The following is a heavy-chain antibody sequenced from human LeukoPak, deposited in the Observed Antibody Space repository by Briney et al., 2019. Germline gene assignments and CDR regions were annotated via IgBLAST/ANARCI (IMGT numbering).Heavy chain of an antibody. J-gene: IGHJ4*02. CDR1: GFTFSSYA. CDR2: ISGSGGST. V-gene: IGHV3-23*01. CDR3: ATLDEDIAVVPAATLAY. D-gene: IGHD2-2*01. Sequence: PGGSLRLSCAASGFTFSSYAMSWVRQAPGRGLEWVSAISGSGGSTYYADSVKGRFTISRDNSKNTLYLQMNSLRAEDTAVYYCATLDEDIAVVPAATLAYCGQRNPGHRLL.